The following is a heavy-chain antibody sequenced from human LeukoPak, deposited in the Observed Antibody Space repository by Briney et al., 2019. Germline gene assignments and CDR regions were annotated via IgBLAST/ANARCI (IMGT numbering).Heavy chain of an antibody. Sequence: PSETLSLTCAVSGGSISSGGYFWSWIRQPPGKGLEWIGSIYHSGSTYYNPSLKSRVTISVDRSKNQFSLNLNSVTAADTAVYYCARASPFDDYGDPDAFDFWGQGTMVTVSS. CDR3: ARASPFDDYGDPDAFDF. CDR1: GGSISSGGYF. CDR2: IYHSGST. D-gene: IGHD4-17*01. V-gene: IGHV4-30-2*01. J-gene: IGHJ3*01.